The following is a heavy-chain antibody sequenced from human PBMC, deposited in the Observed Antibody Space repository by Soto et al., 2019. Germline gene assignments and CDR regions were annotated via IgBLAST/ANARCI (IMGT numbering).Heavy chain of an antibody. J-gene: IGHJ6*02. V-gene: IGHV3-30-3*01. CDR1: GGSISSGD. CDR3: ARVQESDYYGMDV. D-gene: IGHD3-10*01. Sequence: PSETLSLTCTVSGGSISSGDYYWSWIRQPPGKGLEWVAVISYDGSNKYYADSVKGRFTISRDNSKNTLYLQMNSLRAEDTAVYYCARVQESDYYGMDVWGQGTTVTVSS. CDR2: ISYDGSNK.